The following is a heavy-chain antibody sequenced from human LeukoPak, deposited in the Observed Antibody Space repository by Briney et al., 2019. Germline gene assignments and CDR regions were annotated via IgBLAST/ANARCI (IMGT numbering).Heavy chain of an antibody. CDR2: IYYSGST. CDR3: ARRSGYRSGNWFDP. J-gene: IGHJ5*02. Sequence: PSETLSLTCTVSGGSISSYYWSWIRQPPGKGLEWIGYIYYSGSTNYNPSLKSRVTISVDTSKNQFSLKLSSVTAADTAVYYCARRSGYRSGNWFDPWGQGTLVTVSS. CDR1: GGSISSYY. D-gene: IGHD6-25*01. V-gene: IGHV4-59*01.